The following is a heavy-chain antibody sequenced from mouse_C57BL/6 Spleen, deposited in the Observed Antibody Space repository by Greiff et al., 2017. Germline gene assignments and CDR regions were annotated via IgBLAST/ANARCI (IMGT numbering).Heavy chain of an antibody. CDR2: IYPGDGDT. CDR1: GYAFRSSW. CDR3: ARGGYDYPYYYAMDY. D-gene: IGHD2-4*01. Sequence: QLQLKESGPELVKPGASVKISCKASGYAFRSSWMNWVKQRPGKGLEWIGRIYPGDGDTNYNGKFKGKATLTADKSSSTAYMQLSSLTSEDSAVYFCARGGYDYPYYYAMDYWGQGTSVTVSS. V-gene: IGHV1-82*01. J-gene: IGHJ4*01.